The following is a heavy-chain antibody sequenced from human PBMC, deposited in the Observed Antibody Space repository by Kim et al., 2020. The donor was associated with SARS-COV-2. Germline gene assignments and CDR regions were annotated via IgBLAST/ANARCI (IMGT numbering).Heavy chain of an antibody. CDR3: AKHWIRTHDS. D-gene: IGHD1-1*01. J-gene: IGHJ4*02. Sequence: GGSLRLSCAASGFTFSTYDMSWVRQAPGKGLEWVSVISGDYTSIHYADSVKGRFTISRDNSKNTVYLQMNSLRAEDTAIYYCAKHWIRTHDSWGPGILVTVSS. V-gene: IGHV3-23*01. CDR2: ISGDYTSI. CDR1: GFTFSTYD.